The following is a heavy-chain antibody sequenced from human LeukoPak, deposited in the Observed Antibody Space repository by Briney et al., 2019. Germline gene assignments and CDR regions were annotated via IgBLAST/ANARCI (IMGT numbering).Heavy chain of an antibody. CDR1: GYTLTELS. J-gene: IGHJ6*03. Sequence: GASVKVSCKVSGYTLTELSMHWVRQAPGQGLEWMGIINPSGGSTSYAQKFQGRVTMTRDTSTSTVYMELSSLRSEDTAVYYCARGPSITMVRGGQWYYYMDVWGKGTTVTISS. D-gene: IGHD3-10*01. V-gene: IGHV1-46*01. CDR3: ARGPSITMVRGGQWYYYMDV. CDR2: INPSGGST.